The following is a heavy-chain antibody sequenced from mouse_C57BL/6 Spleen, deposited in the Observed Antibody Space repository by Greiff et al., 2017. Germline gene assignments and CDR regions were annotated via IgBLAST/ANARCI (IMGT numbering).Heavy chain of an antibody. J-gene: IGHJ2*01. CDR1: GFTFSDYG. CDR3: AREETGTFDY. CDR2: ISSGSSTI. V-gene: IGHV5-17*01. Sequence: EVKLVESGGGLVKPGGSLKLSCAASGFTFSDYGMHWVRQAPEKGLEWVAYISSGSSTIYYADTVTGRFTISRDNAKNTLLVQMTAQESEDTALYYCAREETGTFDYWGQGTTLTVSS. D-gene: IGHD4-1*01.